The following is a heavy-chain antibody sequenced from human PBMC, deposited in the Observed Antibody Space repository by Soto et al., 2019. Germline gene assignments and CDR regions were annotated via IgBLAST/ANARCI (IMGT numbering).Heavy chain of an antibody. CDR1: GFPVSSSY. CDR3: ATTKDWGLDS. D-gene: IGHD7-27*01. J-gene: IGHJ4*02. CDR2: IYGGGST. Sequence: GGSLRLSCAASGFPVSSSYMNLVRQAPGKGLEWVSVIYGGGSTYYADSVKGRFTISRDNSKNTLYLQMNSLRAEDTAVYYCATTKDWGLDSWGQGTLVTVSS. V-gene: IGHV3-53*01.